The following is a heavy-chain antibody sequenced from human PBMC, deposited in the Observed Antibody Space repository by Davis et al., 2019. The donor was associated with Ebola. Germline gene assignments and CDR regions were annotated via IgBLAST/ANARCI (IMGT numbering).Heavy chain of an antibody. CDR3: AGDMTSKDSYYYYGMDV. CDR2: IIHIVGLA. CDR1: GGSISTYS. V-gene: IGHV1-69*04. J-gene: IGHJ6*02. D-gene: IGHD2-15*01. Sequence: SAMVSCKASGGSISTYSISGVRQHTRQGREWMGRIIHIVGLANYSHTFYERVTTTADNYTSTAYKELSSRRSEDTAVYYCAGDMTSKDSYYYYGMDVWGQGTTVTVSS.